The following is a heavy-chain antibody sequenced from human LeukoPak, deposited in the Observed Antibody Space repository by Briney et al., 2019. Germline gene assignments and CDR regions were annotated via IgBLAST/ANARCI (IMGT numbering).Heavy chain of an antibody. CDR1: GFTFSSYA. CDR3: AKDLDEYSSGWYLT. J-gene: IGHJ4*02. D-gene: IGHD6-19*01. CDR2: ISGSGGST. Sequence: GGSLRLSCAASGFTFSSYAMSWVRQAPGKGLEWVSAISGSGGSTYYADSVKGRFTISRDNSKNTLYLQMNSLRAEDTAVYYCAKDLDEYSSGWYLTWGQGTLVTVSS. V-gene: IGHV3-23*01.